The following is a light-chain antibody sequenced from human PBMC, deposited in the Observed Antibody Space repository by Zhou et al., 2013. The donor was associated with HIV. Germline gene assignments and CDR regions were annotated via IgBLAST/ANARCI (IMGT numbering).Light chain of an antibody. V-gene: IGKV1-5*03. J-gene: IGKJ2*01. Sequence: DIQMTQSPSTLSASVGDRVTVTCRASQSIRTWLAWYQQKPGQAPKILIYQASSLETGVPSRFSGSGFGTDFTLTINRLHPEDFATYYCQQANRFPQTFGQGTKVEIK. CDR3: QQANRFPQT. CDR2: QAS. CDR1: QSIRTW.